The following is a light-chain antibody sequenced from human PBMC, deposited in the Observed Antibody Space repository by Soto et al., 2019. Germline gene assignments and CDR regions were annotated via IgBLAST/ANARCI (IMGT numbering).Light chain of an antibody. CDR3: FSFTTTSTHV. J-gene: IGLJ1*01. CDR1: SSDVGGYNY. CDR2: DVS. Sequence: QSALTQPRSVSGSPGQSVTISCTGTSSDVGGYNYVSWYQQHPGKAPKVMIYDVSKRPSGVPDRFSGSKSGNTASLTISGLQAEDEAEYFCFSFTTTSTHVFGTGTKVTVL. V-gene: IGLV2-11*01.